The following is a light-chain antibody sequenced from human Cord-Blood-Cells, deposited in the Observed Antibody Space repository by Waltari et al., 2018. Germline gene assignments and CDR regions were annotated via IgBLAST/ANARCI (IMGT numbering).Light chain of an antibody. CDR2: DVS. CDR1: SSDVGGYNY. J-gene: IGLJ2*01. CDR3: SSYTSSSTLVV. V-gene: IGLV2-14*01. Sequence: QSALTQPASVSGSPGQSITISCTGTSSDVGGYNYVSWYQQHPGKAPKLMIYDVSNRPSGVSKRFYGSKSGNTASRTISGLQAEDEADYYCSSYTSSSTLVVFGGGTKLTVL.